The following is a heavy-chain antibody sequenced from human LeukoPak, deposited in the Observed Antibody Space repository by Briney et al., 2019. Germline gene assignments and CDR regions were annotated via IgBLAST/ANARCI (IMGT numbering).Heavy chain of an antibody. V-gene: IGHV1-18*01. CDR1: GYTFTSYG. J-gene: IGHJ6*03. CDR3: ARGYYYDRSGPKGSYYYMDV. CDR2: ISAYNGNT. D-gene: IGHD3-22*01. Sequence: ASVKVSCKASGYTFTSYGISWVRQAPGQGLEWMGWISAYNGNTNYAQKLQGRVTMTTDTSTSTAYMELRSLRSDDTAVYYCARGYYYDRSGPKGSYYYMDVWGKGTTVTVSS.